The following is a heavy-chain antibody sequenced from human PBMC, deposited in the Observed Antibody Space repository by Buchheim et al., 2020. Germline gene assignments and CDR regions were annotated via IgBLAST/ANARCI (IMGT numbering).Heavy chain of an antibody. CDR1: GFTFSSYE. D-gene: IGHD1-26*01. J-gene: IGHJ4*02. CDR2: ISSSGSRI. Sequence: EVQLVESGGGLVQPGGSLRLSCAASGFTFSSYEMNWVRQAPGKGLEWVSYISSSGSRIYYADSVRGRFTISRDNAKNSLYLQMNSLRAEDTAVYYCARVAVGATHFDYWGQGTL. V-gene: IGHV3-48*03. CDR3: ARVAVGATHFDY.